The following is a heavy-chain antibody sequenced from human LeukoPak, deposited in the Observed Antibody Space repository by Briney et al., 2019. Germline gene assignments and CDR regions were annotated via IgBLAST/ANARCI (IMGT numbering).Heavy chain of an antibody. CDR2: INHSGST. Sequence: SETLSLTCAVYGGSFSGYYWSWIRQPPGKGLEWIGEINHSGSTNYNPSLKSRVTISVDASKNQFSLKLSSVTAADTAVYYCARVRSGSPYDYWGQGTLVTVSS. V-gene: IGHV4-34*01. D-gene: IGHD1-26*01. CDR3: ARVRSGSPYDY. CDR1: GGSFSGYY. J-gene: IGHJ4*02.